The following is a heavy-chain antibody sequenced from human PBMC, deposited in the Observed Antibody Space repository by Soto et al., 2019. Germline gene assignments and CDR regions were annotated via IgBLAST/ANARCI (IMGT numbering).Heavy chain of an antibody. CDR1: GYTFTSYG. CDR2: ISAYNGNT. V-gene: IGHV1-18*04. D-gene: IGHD3-9*01. J-gene: IGHJ4*02. Sequence: ASVKGSCKASGYTFTSYGISWVRQAPGQGLEWMGWISAYNGNTNYAQKLQGRVTMTTDTSTSTAYMELRSLRSDDTAVYYCARVRDPTPYDILTGYYPKAFDYWGQGTLVTVSS. CDR3: ARVRDPTPYDILTGYYPKAFDY.